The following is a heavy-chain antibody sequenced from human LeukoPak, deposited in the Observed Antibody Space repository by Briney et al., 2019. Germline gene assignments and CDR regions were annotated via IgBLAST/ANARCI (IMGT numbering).Heavy chain of an antibody. CDR1: GYTFTNYY. J-gene: IGHJ4*02. Sequence: ASVKVSCKASGYTFTNYYIHWVRQAPGQGLEWMGIINPSGGGTSYAQKFQGRVTMTRDTSTSTVYMELSSLRSEDTAVYYCARGQRLLRLGELSPPLDYWGQGTLVTVSS. CDR2: INPSGGGT. CDR3: ARGQRLLRLGELSPPLDY. V-gene: IGHV1-46*01. D-gene: IGHD3-16*02.